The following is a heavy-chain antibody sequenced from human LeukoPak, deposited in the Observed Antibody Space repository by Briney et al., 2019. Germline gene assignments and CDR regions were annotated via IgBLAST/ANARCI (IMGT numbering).Heavy chain of an antibody. D-gene: IGHD5-18*01. CDR3: AKGQGYNYGDSIDY. CDR1: GFTFNNYA. Sequence: PGGSLGLSCAASGFTFNNYAMTWVRQAPGKGLEWVSVINGGSGNSYYADSVKGRFTVSRDNSKNTLYLQMNSLRDEDTAVYYCAKGQGYNYGDSIDYWGQGTLVTVSS. V-gene: IGHV3-23*01. J-gene: IGHJ4*02. CDR2: INGGSGNS.